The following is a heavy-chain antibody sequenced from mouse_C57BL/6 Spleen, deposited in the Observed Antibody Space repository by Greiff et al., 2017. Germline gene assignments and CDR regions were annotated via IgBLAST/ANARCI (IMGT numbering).Heavy chain of an antibody. CDR2: IWSGGST. CDR3: ARNWVYDYDFDY. D-gene: IGHD2-4*01. CDR1: GFSLTSYG. J-gene: IGHJ2*01. V-gene: IGHV2-2*01. Sequence: VKLVESGPGLVQPSQSLSITCTASGFSLTSYGVHWVRQSPGKGLEWLGVIWSGGSTDYNAAFISRLGISKDNSKSQVFFKMNSLQADDTAIYYCARNWVYDYDFDYWGQGTTLTVSS.